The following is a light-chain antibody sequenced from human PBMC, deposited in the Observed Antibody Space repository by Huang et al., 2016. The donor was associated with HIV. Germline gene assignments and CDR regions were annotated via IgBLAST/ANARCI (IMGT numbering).Light chain of an antibody. CDR1: QSVRSF. J-gene: IGKJ1*01. CDR2: DAS. CDR3: QQRSNGWT. Sequence: EIVLTQSPASLSLSPGERATLSCRASQSVRSFLAWYQQQPGQAPRLLIYDASNRATAVPSRFSGSGSETGFTLTISSLEPEDSAIYYCQQRSNGWTFGQGTKVEIK. V-gene: IGKV3-11*01.